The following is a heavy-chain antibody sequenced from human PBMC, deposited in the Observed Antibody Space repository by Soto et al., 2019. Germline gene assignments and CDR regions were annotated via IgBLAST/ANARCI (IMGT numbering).Heavy chain of an antibody. V-gene: IGHV3-30*03. D-gene: IGHD5-18*01. CDR2: ISYDGGLQ. CDR1: GFTFTSYG. Sequence: QAHLVESGGGVVQPGRSLRLSFAASGFTFTSYGMHWVCQAPGTRLEWVAVISYDGGLQHYADSVKGRFTISRDNSKNMVLLQMNSLRAEDTAVYYCVSDRGYGHASVPYSWGQGTLVSVSS. J-gene: IGHJ4*02. CDR3: VSDRGYGHASVPYS.